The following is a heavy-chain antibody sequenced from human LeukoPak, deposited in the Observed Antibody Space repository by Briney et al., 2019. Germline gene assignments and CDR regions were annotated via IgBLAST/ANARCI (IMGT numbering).Heavy chain of an antibody. CDR3: ARLRRQWLVPSPFDY. J-gene: IGHJ4*02. D-gene: IGHD6-19*01. CDR2: INHSGST. CDR1: GGSFSGYY. V-gene: IGHV4-34*01. Sequence: PSETLSLTCAVYGGSFSGYYWSWIRQPPGKGLEWIGEINHSGSTNYNPSLKSRVTISVDTSKNQFSLKLSSVTAADTAVYYCARLRRQWLVPSPFDYWGQGTLVTVSS.